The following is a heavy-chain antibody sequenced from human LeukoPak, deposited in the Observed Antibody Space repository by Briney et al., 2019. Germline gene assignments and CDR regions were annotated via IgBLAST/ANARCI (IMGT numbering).Heavy chain of an antibody. CDR1: GFTFSSYA. D-gene: IGHD3-22*01. CDR2: ISGSGGST. J-gene: IGHJ4*02. V-gene: IGHV3-23*01. CDR3: AKGTMIVVVINLFDY. Sequence: PGGSLRLSCAASGFTFSSYAMSWVRQAPGKGLEWVSAISGSGGSTYYADSVKGRFTISRDNSKNTLYLQMNSLRAEDTAVYYCAKGTMIVVVINLFDYWGQGTLVTVSS.